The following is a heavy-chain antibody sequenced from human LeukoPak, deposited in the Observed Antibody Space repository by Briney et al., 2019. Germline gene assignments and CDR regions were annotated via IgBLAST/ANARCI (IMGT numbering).Heavy chain of an antibody. D-gene: IGHD4-11*01. J-gene: IGHJ4*02. V-gene: IGHV4-34*01. CDR2: INHSGST. CDR3: ARSPGAASTVTTSSYYFDY. Sequence: PSETLSLTCAVYGGSFSGYYWSWIRQPPGKGLEWIGEINHSGSTNYNPSLKSRVTISVDTSKNQFSLKLSSVTAADTAVYYCARSPGAASTVTTSSYYFDYWGQGTLVTVSS. CDR1: GGSFSGYY.